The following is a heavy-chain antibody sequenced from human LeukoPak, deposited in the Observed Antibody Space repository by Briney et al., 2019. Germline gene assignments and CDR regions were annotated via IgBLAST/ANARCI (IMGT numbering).Heavy chain of an antibody. CDR3: AKVRGGDRGDAFNI. Sequence: GGSLRLSCAASGFTFSSYTMHWVRQAPGKGLEWVSAISFNGGGTYYADSVKGRFTISRDNSRNTLYVQMNSLRAEDTAVYYCAKVRGGDRGDAFNIWGQGTMVTVSS. J-gene: IGHJ3*02. D-gene: IGHD2-21*01. CDR2: ISFNGGGT. V-gene: IGHV3-23*01. CDR1: GFTFSSYT.